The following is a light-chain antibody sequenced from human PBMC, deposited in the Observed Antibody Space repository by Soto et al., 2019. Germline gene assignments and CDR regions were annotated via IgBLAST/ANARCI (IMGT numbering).Light chain of an antibody. Sequence: IVLTQSPATLSLSPGERATLSCRASPSVTNYLAWYQQRPGQAPRLLIFGAFNRATGIPARFSGSGSGTDFTLPISSLEPEDSAVYYCQQRNVWPPVTFGQGTRLEIK. CDR3: QQRNVWPPVT. J-gene: IGKJ5*01. CDR1: PSVTNY. V-gene: IGKV3-11*01. CDR2: GAF.